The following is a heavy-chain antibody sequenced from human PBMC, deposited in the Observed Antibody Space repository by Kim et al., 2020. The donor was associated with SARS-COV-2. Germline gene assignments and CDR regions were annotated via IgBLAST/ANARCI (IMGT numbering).Heavy chain of an antibody. Sequence: SETLSLTCTVSGGSISSSSYYWGWIRQPPGKGLEWIGSIYYSGSTYYNPSLKSRVTISVDTSKNQFSLKLSSVTAADTAVYYCTVVAPYYFDYWGQGTLVTVSS. V-gene: IGHV4-39*01. J-gene: IGHJ4*02. D-gene: IGHD2-15*01. CDR2: IYYSGST. CDR1: GGSISSSSYY. CDR3: TVVAPYYFDY.